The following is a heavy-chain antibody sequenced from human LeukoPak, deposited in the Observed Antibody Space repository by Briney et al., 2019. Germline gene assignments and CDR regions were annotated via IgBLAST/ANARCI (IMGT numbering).Heavy chain of an antibody. CDR2: INHSGST. J-gene: IGHJ3*02. V-gene: IGHV4-34*01. CDR3: TREAAGSAFDI. Sequence: SETLSLTCAVYGGSFSGYYWSWIRQPPGKGLEWIGEINHSGSTNYNPSLKSRVTISVDTSKNQFFLQLNSVTPEDTAVYYCTREAAGSAFDIWGQGTMVTVSS. CDR1: GGSFSGYY. D-gene: IGHD6-13*01.